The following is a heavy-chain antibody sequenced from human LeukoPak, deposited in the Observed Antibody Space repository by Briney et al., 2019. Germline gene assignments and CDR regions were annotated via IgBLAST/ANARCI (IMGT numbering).Heavy chain of an antibody. V-gene: IGHV1-46*01. CDR3: ARVPIVVVPAAKGGFDY. J-gene: IGHJ4*02. Sequence: ASVKVSCKASGYTFTSYYMHWVRQAPGQGLEWMEIINPSGGSTSYAQKFQGRVTMTRDTSTSTVYMELSSLRSEDTAVYYCARVPIVVVPAAKGGFDYWGQGTLVTVSS. CDR1: GYTFTSYY. CDR2: INPSGGST. D-gene: IGHD2-2*01.